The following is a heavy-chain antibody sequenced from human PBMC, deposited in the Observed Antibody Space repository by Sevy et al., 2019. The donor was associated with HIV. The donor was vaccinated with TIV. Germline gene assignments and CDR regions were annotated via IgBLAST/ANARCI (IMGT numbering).Heavy chain of an antibody. D-gene: IGHD3-10*01. J-gene: IGHJ4*02. CDR2: INPNSGGT. Sequence: ASVKVSCKASGYTFTGYYMHWVRQAPRQGLEWMGWINPNSGGTNYAQKFQGRVTMTRDTSISTAYMELSRLRSDDTAVYYCARGSGRLFSTGGIDYWGQGTLVTVSS. V-gene: IGHV1-2*02. CDR3: ARGSGRLFSTGGIDY. CDR1: GYTFTGYY.